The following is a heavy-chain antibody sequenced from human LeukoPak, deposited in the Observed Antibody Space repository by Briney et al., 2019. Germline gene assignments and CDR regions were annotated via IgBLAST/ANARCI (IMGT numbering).Heavy chain of an antibody. CDR3: ASDPSWFGPDYVWFDP. Sequence: GGSLRLSCAASGFTFSSYSMNWVRQAPGKGLEWVSSISNNSSYIYYADSVKGRLTISRDNAKNSLYLQMNSLRAEDTAVYYCASDPSWFGPDYVWFDPWGQGTLVTVSS. CDR1: GFTFSSYS. D-gene: IGHD3-16*01. CDR2: ISNNSSYI. V-gene: IGHV3-21*01. J-gene: IGHJ5*02.